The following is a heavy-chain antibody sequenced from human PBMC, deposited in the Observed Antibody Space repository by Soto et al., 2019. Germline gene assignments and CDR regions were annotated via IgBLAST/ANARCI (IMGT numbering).Heavy chain of an antibody. CDR1: GGTFSSYA. CDR3: ARGPQEMATIDYFDY. V-gene: IGHV1-69*13. J-gene: IGHJ4*02. Sequence: SVKVSCKASGGTFSSYAISWVRQAPGQGLEWMGGIIPIFGTANYAQKFQGRVTITADESTSTAYMELSSRRSEDTAVYYCARGPQEMATIDYFDYWGQGTLVTVSS. CDR2: IIPIFGTA. D-gene: IGHD5-12*01.